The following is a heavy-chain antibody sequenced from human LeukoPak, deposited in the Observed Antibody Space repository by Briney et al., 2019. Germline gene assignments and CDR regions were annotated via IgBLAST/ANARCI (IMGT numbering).Heavy chain of an antibody. CDR2: ISTCNGDT. D-gene: IGHD3-3*01. V-gene: IGHV1-18*01. CDR3: ARDMGLRFLEWPFDP. J-gene: IGHJ5*02. CDR1: GYTLTRYG. Sequence: ASVKVSCKASGYTLTRYGMNWVRQAPGQGLEWMGWISTCNGDTEYAQKMQGRVTMTRDTSTTTAYMELRSLRFDDTAVYYCARDMGLRFLEWPFDPWGQGTLVSVSS.